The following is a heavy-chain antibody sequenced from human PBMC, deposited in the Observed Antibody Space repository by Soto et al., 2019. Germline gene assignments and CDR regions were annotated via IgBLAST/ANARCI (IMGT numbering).Heavy chain of an antibody. CDR2: ISGSGGST. V-gene: IGHV3-23*01. Sequence: EVQLLESGGGLVQPGGSLRLSCAASGFTFSSYAMSWVRQAPGKGLEWVSAISGSGGSTYYADSVKGRCTISRDNSKNTLYLQMNSLIAEDTAVYYCARLISGWYFDYWGQGTLVTVSS. J-gene: IGHJ4*02. CDR1: GFTFSSYA. D-gene: IGHD6-19*01. CDR3: ARLISGWYFDY.